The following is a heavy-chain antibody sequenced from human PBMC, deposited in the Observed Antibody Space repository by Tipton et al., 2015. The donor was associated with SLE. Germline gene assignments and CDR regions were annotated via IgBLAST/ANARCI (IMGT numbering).Heavy chain of an antibody. V-gene: IGHV4-38-2*01. CDR2: IYYSGST. CDR1: GYSISSGYY. CDR3: ARSSLDGMDV. D-gene: IGHD3-16*01. Sequence: TLSLTCAVSGYSISSGYYWGWIRQPPGKGLEWIGYIYYSGSTNYNPSLKSRVTISVDTSKNQFSLKLSSVTAADTAVYYCARSSLDGMDVWGQGTTVTVSS. J-gene: IGHJ6*02.